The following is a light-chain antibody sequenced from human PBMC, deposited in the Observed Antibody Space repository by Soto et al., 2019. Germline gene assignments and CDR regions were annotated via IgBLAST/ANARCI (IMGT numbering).Light chain of an antibody. Sequence: QSVLTQPASVSGSPGQSITISCTGTSSDVGGYNYVSWYQQHPGKAPKLMIYDVSNRPSGVSNRFSGSKSGNTASLTISGLQAEDEADYYCSSSTSSSTSYVFGTGTQVTVL. J-gene: IGLJ1*01. CDR3: SSSTSSSTSYV. CDR2: DVS. V-gene: IGLV2-14*01. CDR1: SSDVGGYNY.